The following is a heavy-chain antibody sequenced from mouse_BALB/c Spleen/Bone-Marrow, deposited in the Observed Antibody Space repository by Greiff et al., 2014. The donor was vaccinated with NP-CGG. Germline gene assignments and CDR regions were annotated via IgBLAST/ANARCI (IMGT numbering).Heavy chain of an antibody. V-gene: IGHV1-55*01. CDR2: IYPGSGST. Sequence: VQLQQSGAELVKPGTSVKLSCKASGYNFTSYWINWVKLRPGQGLEWIGDIYPGSGSTNYNEKFKSKATLTGDTSSSTAYMQLSSLASEDSALYYCARFSQLGLLAYWGQGTLVTVSA. J-gene: IGHJ3*01. CDR3: ARFSQLGLLAY. CDR1: GYNFTSYW. D-gene: IGHD3-1*01.